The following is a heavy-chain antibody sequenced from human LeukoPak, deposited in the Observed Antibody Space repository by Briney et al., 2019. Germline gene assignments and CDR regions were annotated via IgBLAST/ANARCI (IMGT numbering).Heavy chain of an antibody. Sequence: GGSLRLSCADSGFSFDSYSMHWVRQAPGKGPEWVAVVSYDGSNKYYADSVKGRFTISRDNSKNTLYLQMDSLRAEDTAVYYCARVYCGGDCYSTEFFQDWGQGTLVTVSS. CDR3: ARVYCGGDCYSTEFFQD. D-gene: IGHD2-21*02. V-gene: IGHV3-30-3*01. J-gene: IGHJ1*01. CDR2: VSYDGSNK. CDR1: GFSFDSYS.